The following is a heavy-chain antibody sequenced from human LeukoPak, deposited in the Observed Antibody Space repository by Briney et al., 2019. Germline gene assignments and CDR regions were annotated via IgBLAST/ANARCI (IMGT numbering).Heavy chain of an antibody. J-gene: IGHJ5*02. CDR1: GGSISSYY. D-gene: IGHD2-2*01. CDR2: IYTSGST. CDR3: ARDSPGYCSSTSCRKFDP. Sequence: SDTLSLTCTVSGGSISSYYWSWIRQPAGKGLEWIGRIYTSGSTNYDPSLKSRVTMSVETSKNQFSLKLSSVTAADTAVYYCARDSPGYCSSTSCRKFDPWGQGTLVTVSS. V-gene: IGHV4-4*07.